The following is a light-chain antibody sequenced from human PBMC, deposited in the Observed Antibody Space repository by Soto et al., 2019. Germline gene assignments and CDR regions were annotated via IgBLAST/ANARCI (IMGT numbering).Light chain of an antibody. Sequence: DVQMTQSPSTLSASVGDRVTITCRASQSISSWLAWYQQKPGKANKLLIYDASSLESGVPSRFSGIGSGTEFTLTISSLQPDDFATYYCQQYNSYSYTFGQGTRLEIK. J-gene: IGKJ5*01. CDR3: QQYNSYSYT. CDR2: DAS. CDR1: QSISSW. V-gene: IGKV1-5*01.